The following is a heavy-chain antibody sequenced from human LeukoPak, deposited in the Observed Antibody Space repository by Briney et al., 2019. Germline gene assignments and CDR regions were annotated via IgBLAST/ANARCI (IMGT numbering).Heavy chain of an antibody. J-gene: IGHJ4*02. V-gene: IGHV1-46*01. CDR3: ARDVACIAPRHPGGHFAY. CDR1: GHTFTSYY. Sequence: GASVKVSCKASGHTFTSYYMHWVRLAPGQGLEWMGIINPSDGSISYAQKFQGRVTMTRDTSTSTVYMELRSLRSEDTAVYYCARDVACIAPRHPGGHFAYWGQGTLVTVSS. D-gene: IGHD6-6*01. CDR2: INPSDGSI.